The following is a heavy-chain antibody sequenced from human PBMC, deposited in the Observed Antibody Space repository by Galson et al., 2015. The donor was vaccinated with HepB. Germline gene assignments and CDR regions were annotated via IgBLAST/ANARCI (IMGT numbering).Heavy chain of an antibody. Sequence: SLRLSCAASGFTFSSYSMNWVRQAPGKGLEWVSYISSSSSTIYYADSVKGRFTISRDNAKNSLYLQMNSLRAEDTAVYYCAYIVATIAGRSDAFDIWGQGTMVTVSS. J-gene: IGHJ3*02. D-gene: IGHD5-12*01. V-gene: IGHV3-48*01. CDR3: AYIVATIAGRSDAFDI. CDR1: GFTFSSYS. CDR2: ISSSSSTI.